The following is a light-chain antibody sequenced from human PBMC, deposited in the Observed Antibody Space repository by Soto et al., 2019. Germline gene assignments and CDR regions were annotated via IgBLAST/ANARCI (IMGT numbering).Light chain of an antibody. CDR1: QSVSTN. V-gene: IGKV1-5*01. CDR3: QQYKSYST. CDR2: DAS. J-gene: IGKJ1*01. Sequence: DIQLTQSPSTLSASVGDRVTLTCRASQSVSTNLIRYQQRPGQAPKLLIYDASTGASGIPSRFSGGGSGTEFTLTINNLQPDDLATYICQQYKSYSTFGRGTKVDIK.